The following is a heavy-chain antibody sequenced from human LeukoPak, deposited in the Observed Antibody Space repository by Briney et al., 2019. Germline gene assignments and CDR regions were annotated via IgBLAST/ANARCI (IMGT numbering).Heavy chain of an antibody. CDR3: ARDQRIAAAGTGFDY. Sequence: SVKVSCKASGGTFSSYAISWVRQAPGQGLEWMGGIIPIFGAANYAQKFQGRVTITADESTSTAYMELSSLRSEDTAVYYCARDQRIAAAGTGFDYWGQGTLVTVSS. D-gene: IGHD6-13*01. J-gene: IGHJ4*02. CDR2: IIPIFGAA. CDR1: GGTFSSYA. V-gene: IGHV1-69*01.